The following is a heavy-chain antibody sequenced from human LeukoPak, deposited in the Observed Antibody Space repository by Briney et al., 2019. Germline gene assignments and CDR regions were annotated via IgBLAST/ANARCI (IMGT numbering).Heavy chain of an antibody. Sequence: SQTLSLTCAISGDVVSSNSAAWNWIRQSPSRGLEWLGRTYYRSKWYNDYAVSVKSRITINPDTSKNQFSLQLNSVTHDLCALYYRASYRSTAVAGMGYFDYWGQGTLVTVSS. V-gene: IGHV6-1*01. CDR3: ASYRSTAVAGMGYFDY. J-gene: IGHJ4*02. CDR1: GDVVSSNSAA. D-gene: IGHD6-19*01. CDR2: TYYRSKWYN.